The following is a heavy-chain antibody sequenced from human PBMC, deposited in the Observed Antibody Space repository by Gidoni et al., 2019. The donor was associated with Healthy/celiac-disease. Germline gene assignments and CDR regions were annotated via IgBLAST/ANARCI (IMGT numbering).Heavy chain of an antibody. J-gene: IGHJ6*02. Sequence: QVQLVESGGGVVQPGRSRRLSCAASGFTLSSYGMHWVRQAPGKGLGWVAVIGCDGSNKYYADSVKGRFTISRDNSKNTLYLQMNSLRAQDTAVYYCARDRGGDGHYGMDVWGQGTTVTVSS. CDR1: GFTLSSYG. V-gene: IGHV3-33*01. CDR2: IGCDGSNK. D-gene: IGHD3-16*01. CDR3: ARDRGGDGHYGMDV.